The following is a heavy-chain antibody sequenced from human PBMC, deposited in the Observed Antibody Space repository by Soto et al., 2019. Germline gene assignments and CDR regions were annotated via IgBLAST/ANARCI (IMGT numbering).Heavy chain of an antibody. D-gene: IGHD6-13*01. CDR1: GYSFTSYW. V-gene: IGHV5-51*01. Sequence: GVSLKISCKSSGYSFTSYWIVWVRQMPGKGLEWMGIIYPGDSDTRYSLSFQGQVTISADKSISTAYLQWSSLKASDTAMYYCARHGLAAPGSYYYGMDVSGQGTTVTVS. CDR2: IYPGDSDT. CDR3: ARHGLAAPGSYYYGMDV. J-gene: IGHJ6*02.